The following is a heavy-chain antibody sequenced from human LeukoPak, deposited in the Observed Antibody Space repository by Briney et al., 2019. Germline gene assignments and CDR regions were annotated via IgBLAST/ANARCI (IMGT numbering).Heavy chain of an antibody. V-gene: IGHV3-13*01. CDR1: GFTFSSYD. Sequence: GGSLRLSCAASGFTFSSYDMHWVRQATGKGLEWVSGIGTAGDTYYADSVKGRFTISRDNSKNTLYLQMNSLRAEDTAVYYCAKDSRIQPLRGYYYYMDVWGKGTTVTVSS. CDR3: AKDSRIQPLRGYYYYMDV. J-gene: IGHJ6*03. D-gene: IGHD5-18*01. CDR2: IGTAGDT.